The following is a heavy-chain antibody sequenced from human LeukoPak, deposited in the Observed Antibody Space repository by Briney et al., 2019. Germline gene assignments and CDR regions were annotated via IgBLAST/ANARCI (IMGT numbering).Heavy chain of an antibody. CDR2: INGDGSTA. CDR3: ARDLAYGVDY. CDR1: GFTFSSYW. V-gene: IGHV3-74*01. J-gene: IGHJ4*02. D-gene: IGHD4-17*01. Sequence: PGRSLRLSCAASGFTFSSYWMHWVRQAPGKGLVWVSRINGDGSTATYADSVKGRFTISRDNAKNTVYLQMNSLRAGDTAVYYCARDLAYGVDYWGQGTLVAVSS.